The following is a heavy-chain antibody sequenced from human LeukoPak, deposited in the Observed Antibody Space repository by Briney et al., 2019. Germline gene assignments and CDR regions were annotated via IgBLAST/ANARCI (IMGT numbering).Heavy chain of an antibody. CDR3: ARDYCSGGSCYFYYYYYGMDV. CDR1: GFTFSSYS. V-gene: IGHV3-21*01. Sequence: PGGSLRLSCAASGFTFSSYSMSWVRQAPGKGLEWVSSISSSSSYIYYADSVKGRFTISRDNAKNSLYLQMNSLRAEDTAVYYCARDYCSGGSCYFYYYYYGMDVWGQGTTVTVSS. J-gene: IGHJ6*02. CDR2: ISSSSSYI. D-gene: IGHD2-15*01.